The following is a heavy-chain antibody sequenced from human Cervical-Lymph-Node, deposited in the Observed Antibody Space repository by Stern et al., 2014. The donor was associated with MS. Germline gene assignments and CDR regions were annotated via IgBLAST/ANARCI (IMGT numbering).Heavy chain of an antibody. CDR3: STMVGATDDVFDY. CDR1: GYTLTELS. CDR2: FDPEDGET. Sequence: VQLVESGAEVKKPGASVKVSCKGSGYTLTELSIHWVRQAPGKGLEWMGGFDPEDGETIYAQKVQGRVSMTEDTSTDTAYMELSSLRSEDTAVYYCSTMVGATDDVFDYWGQGTLVTVSS. D-gene: IGHD1-26*01. J-gene: IGHJ4*02. V-gene: IGHV1-24*01.